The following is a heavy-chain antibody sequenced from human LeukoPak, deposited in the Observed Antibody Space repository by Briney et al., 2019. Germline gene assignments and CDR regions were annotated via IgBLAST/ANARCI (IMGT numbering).Heavy chain of an antibody. CDR3: ARVASGYDVFDI. CDR1: GGSVSSGSYY. J-gene: IGHJ3*02. Sequence: SETLSLTCTASGGSVSSGSYYWSWIRQPPGKGLEWIGYIYYSGSTNYNPSLKSRVTISVDTSKNQFSLKLSSVTAADTAVFYCARVASGYDVFDIWGQGTMVTVSS. D-gene: IGHD3-3*01. V-gene: IGHV4-61*01. CDR2: IYYSGST.